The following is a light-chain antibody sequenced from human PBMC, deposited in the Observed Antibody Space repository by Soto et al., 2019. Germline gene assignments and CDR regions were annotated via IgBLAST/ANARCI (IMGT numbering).Light chain of an antibody. Sequence: LTQPASVSGSPGQSITISCAGTSSDIGGYNYVSWYQQHPGKAPKLMIYEVSKRPSGVPDRFSGSKSGNTASLTVSGLQAEDEADYYCSSYARNRDILFGGGTQRTVL. V-gene: IGLV2-8*01. J-gene: IGLJ2*01. CDR3: SSYARNRDIL. CDR2: EVS. CDR1: SSDIGGYNY.